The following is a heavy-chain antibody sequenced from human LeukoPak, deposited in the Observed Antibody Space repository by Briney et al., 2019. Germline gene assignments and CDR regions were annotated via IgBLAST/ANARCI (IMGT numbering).Heavy chain of an antibody. V-gene: IGHV4-59*12. CDR1: GGAISSYY. Sequence: SETLSLTCTASGGAISSYYWTWIRQPPGKGLEWIGSIYNSGGTSYNPSLTSRVTMSIDTSKNQFSLKLSSVTAADTAVYYCANNPGPIVVVPAAIMDVWGKGTTVTVSS. CDR2: IYNSGGT. CDR3: ANNPGPIVVVPAAIMDV. D-gene: IGHD2-2*01. J-gene: IGHJ6*04.